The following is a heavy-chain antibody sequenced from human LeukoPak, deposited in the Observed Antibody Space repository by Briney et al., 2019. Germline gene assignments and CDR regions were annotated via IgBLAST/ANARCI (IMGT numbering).Heavy chain of an antibody. CDR2: IYSGGST. Sequence: GALRLSCAASGFTVSSNYMSWVRQAPGKGLEGVSVIYSGGSTYYADSVKGRFTISRDNAKNSLYLQMNSLRVEDMAVYYCARDLVVRGRWSWFDPRGQGTLVTVSS. CDR1: GFTVSSNY. V-gene: IGHV3-66*01. J-gene: IGHJ5*02. CDR3: ARDLVVRGRWSWFDP. D-gene: IGHD3-10*01.